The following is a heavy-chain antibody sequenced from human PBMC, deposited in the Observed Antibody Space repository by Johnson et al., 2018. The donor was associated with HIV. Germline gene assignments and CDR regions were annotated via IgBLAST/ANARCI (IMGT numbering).Heavy chain of an antibody. J-gene: IGHJ3*01. CDR3: ARSPEIGDRLWRAFDV. V-gene: IGHV3-74*01. CDR2: TNSDGSTT. Sequence: VQLVESGGGLVQPGGSLRLSCAASGLIFSRSWIHWVRQAPGKGLVWVSRTNSDGSTTNYADSVKGRCTISRDKAKNTLYLQMNSLRAEDTAVYYCARSPEIGDRLWRAFDVWGQGTMVTVSS. CDR1: GLIFSRSW. D-gene: IGHD4-17*01.